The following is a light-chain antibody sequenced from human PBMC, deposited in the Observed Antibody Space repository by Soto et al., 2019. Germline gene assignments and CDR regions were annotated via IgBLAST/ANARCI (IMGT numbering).Light chain of an antibody. J-gene: IGKJ4*01. CDR2: EAS. V-gene: IGKV3-11*01. Sequence: EVVLTQSPATLPLSPGERATLSCRASQCVGTSLAWYQQKPGQAPKLLIYEASNRATGIPARFSGSGSGTDFTLTISSLEPEDSAVYYCQDGSDWSPLTFGGGTKVEIK. CDR1: QCVGTS. CDR3: QDGSDWSPLT.